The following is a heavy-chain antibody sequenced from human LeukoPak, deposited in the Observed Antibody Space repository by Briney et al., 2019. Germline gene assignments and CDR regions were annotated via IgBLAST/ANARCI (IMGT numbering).Heavy chain of an antibody. Sequence: SETLSLTCSVSSGSISSSSYYWGWIRQPPGKGLEWIGNIYYRGRIYYNPSLESHVTISVDTSKNQFSLKLSSVTAADTAVCYCAKSHYDFGSGYLYYVYYYYMDVWGKGTTVTVSS. CDR3: AKSHYDFGSGYLYYVYYYYMDV. D-gene: IGHD3-3*01. J-gene: IGHJ6*03. V-gene: IGHV4-39*01. CDR1: SGSISSSSYY. CDR2: IYYRGRI.